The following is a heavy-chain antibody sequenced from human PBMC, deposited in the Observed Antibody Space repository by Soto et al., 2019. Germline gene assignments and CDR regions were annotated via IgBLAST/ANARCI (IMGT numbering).Heavy chain of an antibody. V-gene: IGHV3-23*01. D-gene: IGHD3-3*01. J-gene: IGHJ5*02. CDR2: ISGSGGST. CDR1: GFTFSSYA. Sequence: HPGGSLRLSCAASGFTFSSYAMSWVRQAPGKGLEWVSAISGSGGSTYYADSVKGRFTISRDNSKNTLYLQMNSLRAEDTAVYYCARCLEWISNWFDPWGQGTLVTVSS. CDR3: ARCLEWISNWFDP.